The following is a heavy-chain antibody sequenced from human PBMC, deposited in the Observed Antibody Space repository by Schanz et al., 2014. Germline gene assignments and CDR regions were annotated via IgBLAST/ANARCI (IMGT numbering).Heavy chain of an antibody. CDR2: IKSKTDGGTR. V-gene: IGHV3-15*01. CDR3: TADLWFGAVWGVW. CDR1: GFTLNNAW. D-gene: IGHD3-10*01. J-gene: IGHJ4*02. Sequence: EVQLVESGGGLVKPGGSLRLSCATSGFTLNNAWMNWVRQAPGKGLQWVARIKSKTDGGTRDYAAPVKGRFTISTDDSKTTVYLQRNSLQTEDTPVYYCTADLWFGAVWGVWWGQGTLVTVSS.